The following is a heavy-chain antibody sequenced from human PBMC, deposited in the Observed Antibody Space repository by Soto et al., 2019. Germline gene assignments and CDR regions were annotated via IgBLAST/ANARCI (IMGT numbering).Heavy chain of an antibody. V-gene: IGHV3-21*01. D-gene: IGHD3-3*01. J-gene: IGHJ3*02. CDR2: ISSSSSYI. Sequence: EVQLVESGGGLVKPGGSLRLSCAASGFTFSSYSMNWVRQAPGKGLEWVSSISSSSSYIYYADSVKGRFTISRDNAKNSLYLQMNSLRAEDTAVYYCARDLARPYFWSGYREGDDAFDIWGPGTMVTVSS. CDR3: ARDLARPYFWSGYREGDDAFDI. CDR1: GFTFSSYS.